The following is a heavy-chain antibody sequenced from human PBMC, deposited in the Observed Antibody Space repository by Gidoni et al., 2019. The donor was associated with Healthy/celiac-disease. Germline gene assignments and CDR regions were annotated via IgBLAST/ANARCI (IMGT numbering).Heavy chain of an antibody. CDR2: ITYDGSNK. Sequence: QGPRVEAGGGVVQPGRSLRLSCAAPGFTFSSYGMHWVRQAPGKGLEWVAVITYDGSNKYYAGSVKGRFTISRDNSKNTLYLQMNSLRAEDTAVYYCARPAEGYFDYWGQGTLVTVSS. V-gene: IGHV3-30*03. CDR3: ARPAEGYFDY. CDR1: GFTFSSYG. J-gene: IGHJ4*02.